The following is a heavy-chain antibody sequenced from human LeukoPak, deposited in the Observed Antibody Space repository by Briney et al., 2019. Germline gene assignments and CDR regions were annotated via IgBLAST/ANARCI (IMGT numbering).Heavy chain of an antibody. V-gene: IGHV4-34*01. J-gene: IGHJ6*02. Sequence: SETLSLTCAVYGGSFSGYYWSWIRRPPGKGLEWIGEINHSGSTNYNPSLKSRVTISVDTSKNQFSLKLSSVTAADTAVYYCARGGTIFGVVISYYYYGMDVWGQGTTVTVSS. D-gene: IGHD3-3*01. CDR3: ARGGTIFGVVISYYYYGMDV. CDR1: GGSFSGYY. CDR2: INHSGST.